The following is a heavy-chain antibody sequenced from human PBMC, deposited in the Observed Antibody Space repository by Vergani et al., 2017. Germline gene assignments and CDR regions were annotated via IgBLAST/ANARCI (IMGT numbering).Heavy chain of an antibody. CDR2: INPNSGGT. J-gene: IGHJ4*02. D-gene: IGHD6-13*01. V-gene: IGHV1-2*02. CDR3: ARYDHSSSWYILDY. Sequence: QVQLVQSGAEVKKPGASVKVSCKASGYTFTGYYMHWVRQAPGQGLEWMGWINPNSGGTNYAQKFQGRVTITADESTSTAYMELSSLRSEDTAVYYCARYDHSSSWYILDYWGQGTLVTVSS. CDR1: GYTFTGYY.